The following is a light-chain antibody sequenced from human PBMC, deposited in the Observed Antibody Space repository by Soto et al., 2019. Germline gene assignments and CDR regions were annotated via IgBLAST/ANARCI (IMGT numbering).Light chain of an antibody. J-gene: IGKJ1*01. V-gene: IGKV3-15*01. CDR1: QSVSSN. CDR3: QQYNNWPPWT. Sequence: EIVMTQSPVTLSVSPGERATLSCRASQSVSSNLAWYQQKPGQAPRRLIYGASTRATGIPTRFGGSGSGTEFTLTISSLQSEDFATYYCQQYNNWPPWTFGQGTKVDIK. CDR2: GAS.